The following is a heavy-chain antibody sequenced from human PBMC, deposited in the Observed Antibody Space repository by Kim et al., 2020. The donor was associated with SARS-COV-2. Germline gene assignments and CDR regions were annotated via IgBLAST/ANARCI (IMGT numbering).Heavy chain of an antibody. Sequence: GGSLRLSCVASGFMFNSYGMHWVRQAPGKGLEWVALISSDGSSTYYADSVKGRFTISRDNSKNTLYLQVNSLRTEDTAVYYCAKDCSKTSCYNYWGQGILVTVSS. CDR1: GFMFNSYG. D-gene: IGHD2-2*02. CDR2: ISSDGSST. CDR3: AKDCSKTSCYNY. J-gene: IGHJ4*02. V-gene: IGHV3-30*18.